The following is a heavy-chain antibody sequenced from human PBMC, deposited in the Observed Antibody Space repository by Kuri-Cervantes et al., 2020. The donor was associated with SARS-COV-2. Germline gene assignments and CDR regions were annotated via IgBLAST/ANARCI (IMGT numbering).Heavy chain of an antibody. CDR1: GFIFSGSA. CDR3: TTLIDY. J-gene: IGHJ4*02. CDR2: VRGKANNYAT. V-gene: IGHV3-73*01. Sequence: GESLKISCAASGFIFSGSAIHWVRQASGKGLEWVGRVRGKANNYATAYAASVKGRFTISRDDSKNMAYLQMNSLKTEETAVYYCTTLIDYWGQGALVTVSS.